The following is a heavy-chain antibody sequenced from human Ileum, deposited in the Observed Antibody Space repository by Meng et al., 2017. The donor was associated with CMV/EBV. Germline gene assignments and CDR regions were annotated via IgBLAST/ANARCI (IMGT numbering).Heavy chain of an antibody. CDR2: VTARGDT. V-gene: IGHV4-61*01. CDR3: ARGAASASNNYPLDL. Sequence: GGLVRGYNYLWSWTRQPAGKEMEWIGYVTARGDTNYNPSLRSRVTISLDTSKNQVSMSLISVTAADAAPYYCARGAASASNNYPLDLWGQGTLVTVSS. J-gene: IGHJ5*02. CDR1: GGLVRGYNYL. D-gene: IGHD2-15*01.